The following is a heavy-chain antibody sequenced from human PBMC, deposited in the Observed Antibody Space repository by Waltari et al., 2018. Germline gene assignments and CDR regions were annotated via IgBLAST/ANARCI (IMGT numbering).Heavy chain of an antibody. V-gene: IGHV4-38-2*01. Sequence: QVQLQASGTGLVSPSETLSLTCDVFGYFIYTGFFWGWIRQPPGKGLEWIGNIYHDGTTYYNPSLKHRLMISLDTSKNQFSLRLNFVDVADTAVYYCARQTLGYCTSAACRRLETWGQGILVTVSS. CDR1: GYFIYTGFF. J-gene: IGHJ5*02. CDR3: ARQTLGYCTSAACRRLET. CDR2: IYHDGTT. D-gene: IGHD2-2*03.